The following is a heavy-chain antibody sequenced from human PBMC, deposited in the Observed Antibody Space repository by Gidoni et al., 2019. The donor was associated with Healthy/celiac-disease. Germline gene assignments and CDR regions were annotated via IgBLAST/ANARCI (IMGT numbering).Heavy chain of an antibody. CDR3: ARGSWELRRHDAFDI. CDR1: GGPLSSYA. Sequence: QVQLVQSGAEVTKPGSAVKVSCKASGGPLSSYAISWVRQAPGQGLEWMGWIIPIFGTANYAQKFQGRVTITADESTSTAYMELSSLRSEDTAVYYCARGSWELRRHDAFDIWGQGTMFTVSS. V-gene: IGHV1-69*01. D-gene: IGHD1-26*01. CDR2: IIPIFGTA. J-gene: IGHJ3*02.